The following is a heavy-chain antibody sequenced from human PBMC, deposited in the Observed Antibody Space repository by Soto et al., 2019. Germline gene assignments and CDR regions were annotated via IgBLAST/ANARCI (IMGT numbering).Heavy chain of an antibody. J-gene: IGHJ4*02. CDR1: GGSISSSNYY. CDR3: AQDYGYSYGYYFDY. V-gene: IGHV4-39*01. CDR2: IYYSGST. D-gene: IGHD5-18*01. Sequence: QLQLQESGPGLVKPSETLSLTCTVSGGSISSSNYYWGWIRQPPGKGLEWIGSIYYSGSTYYNPSLKSRVTISVDTFKNQFSLKLSSVTAADTAVYYCAQDYGYSYGYYFDYWGQGTLVTVSS.